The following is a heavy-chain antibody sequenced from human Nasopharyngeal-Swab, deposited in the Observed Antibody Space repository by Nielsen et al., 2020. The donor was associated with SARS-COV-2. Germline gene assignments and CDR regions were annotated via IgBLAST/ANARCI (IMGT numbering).Heavy chain of an antibody. CDR3: AKDSQKGGGSSWYY. CDR2: ISGSGGST. D-gene: IGHD6-13*01. V-gene: IGHV3-23*01. CDR1: GFTFSSYA. J-gene: IGHJ4*02. Sequence: GGSLRLSCEASGFTFSSYAMSWVRQAPGKGLEWVSAISGSGGSTYYADSVKGRFTISRDNSKNTLYLQMNSLRAEDTAVYYCAKDSQKGGGSSWYYWGQGTLVTVSS.